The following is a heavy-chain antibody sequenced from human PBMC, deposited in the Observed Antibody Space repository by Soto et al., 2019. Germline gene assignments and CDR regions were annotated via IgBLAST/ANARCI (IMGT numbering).Heavy chain of an antibody. Sequence: PGGSLRLSCVASGFTFSSYSMSWVRQAPGKGLEWVSAISGSGGSTYYADSVKGRFTISRDNSKNTLYLQMNSLRAEDTAVYYCAKDRITANWFDPWGQGTLVTVSS. CDR2: ISGSGGST. V-gene: IGHV3-23*01. CDR1: GFTFSSYS. CDR3: AKDRITANWFDP. D-gene: IGHD1-20*01. J-gene: IGHJ5*02.